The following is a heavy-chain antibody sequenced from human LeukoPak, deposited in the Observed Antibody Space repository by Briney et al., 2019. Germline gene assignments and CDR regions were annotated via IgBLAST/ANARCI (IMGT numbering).Heavy chain of an antibody. CDR2: IYPGDSDT. Sequence: GESLKTSCKGSGYSFTSYWIGWVRQMPGKGLEWMGIIYPGDSDTRYSPSFQGQVTISADKSISTAYLQWSSLKASDTAMYYCARFATEYSSSSRFDPWGQGTLVTASS. D-gene: IGHD6-6*01. V-gene: IGHV5-51*01. CDR1: GYSFTSYW. CDR3: ARFATEYSSSSRFDP. J-gene: IGHJ5*02.